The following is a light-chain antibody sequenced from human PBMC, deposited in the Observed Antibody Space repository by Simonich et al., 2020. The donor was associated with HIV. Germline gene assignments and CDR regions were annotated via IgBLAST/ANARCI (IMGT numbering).Light chain of an antibody. J-gene: IGKJ4*01. Sequence: DIVMTQSPDSLAVSLGERATINCKSTQSVLYSSNNKNYLTWYQQRPGQPPKLLIYWASTREYGVPDLFSGSGSGTDFTLTISSLQAEDVAVYYCQQYYITPLTFGGGTKVEIK. CDR3: QQYYITPLT. CDR1: QSVLYSSNNKNY. V-gene: IGKV4-1*01. CDR2: WAS.